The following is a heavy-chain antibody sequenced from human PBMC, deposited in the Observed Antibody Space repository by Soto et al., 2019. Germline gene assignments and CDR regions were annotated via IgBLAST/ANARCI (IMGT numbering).Heavy chain of an antibody. J-gene: IGHJ4*02. CDR1: GFTFSSYW. D-gene: IGHD1-26*01. V-gene: IGHV3-74*01. CDR3: LRADIGLGIAY. Sequence: PGGSLRLSCAASGFTFSSYWMHWVRQAPGKGLVWVSHIDSDGSSTTYADSVKGRFTISRDNAKNTLYLQMNSLRAEDTAMYYCLRADIGLGIAYWGLGTLVTVSS. CDR2: IDSDGSST.